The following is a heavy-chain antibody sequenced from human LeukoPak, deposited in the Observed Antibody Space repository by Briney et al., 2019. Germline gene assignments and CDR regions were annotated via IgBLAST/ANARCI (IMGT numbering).Heavy chain of an antibody. Sequence: GGSLRLSCEASGFSFPYGMSWVRQAPGKGLEWVSGITNSGENTYYADSVKGRFTISRDNSKNTLFLEMNSLRVEDTAVYYCARDGDYYDSSGYYQRAFDIWGQGTMVTVSS. V-gene: IGHV3-23*01. J-gene: IGHJ3*02. CDR3: ARDGDYYDSSGYYQRAFDI. D-gene: IGHD3-22*01. CDR1: GFSFPYG. CDR2: ITNSGENT.